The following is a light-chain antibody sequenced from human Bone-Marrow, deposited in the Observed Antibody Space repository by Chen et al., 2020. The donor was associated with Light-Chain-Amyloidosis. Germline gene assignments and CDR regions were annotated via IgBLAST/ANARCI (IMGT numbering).Light chain of an antibody. CDR3: QVWGRSSDRPV. Sequence: SYVLTQPSSVSVALGQTATIARGGNNIGSTSVHWYQQTPGQAPLLVVYDDSDRPSGIPERLCGSNSENTATLTISRVEAGDEADYYCQVWGRSSDRPVFGGGTKLTVL. CDR1: NIGSTS. V-gene: IGLV3-21*02. J-gene: IGLJ3*02. CDR2: DDS.